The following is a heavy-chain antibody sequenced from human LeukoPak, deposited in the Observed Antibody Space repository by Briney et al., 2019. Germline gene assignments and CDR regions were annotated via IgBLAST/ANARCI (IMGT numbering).Heavy chain of an antibody. CDR1: GFSFRSHW. D-gene: IGHD5-24*01. V-gene: IGHV3-7*01. J-gene: IGHJ3*02. CDR2: IKPDGSDK. CDR3: ATISAQTFDI. Sequence: GGSLRLSCVGSGFSFRSHWVNWIRQSPGKGLEWVANIKPDGSDKYYVDSARGRFTVSGDNAKNSAFLQMSSLRAEDTAIYYCATISAQTFDIWGQGTLVSVP.